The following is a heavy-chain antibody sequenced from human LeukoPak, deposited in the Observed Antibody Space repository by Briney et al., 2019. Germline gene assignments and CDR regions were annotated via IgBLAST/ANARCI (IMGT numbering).Heavy chain of an antibody. CDR3: ARRGYYYDSSGYSSPFDY. V-gene: IGHV1-3*01. CDR1: GYTFTSYA. Sequence: GASVKVSCKASGYTFTSYAMHWVRQAPGQRLEWMGWINAGNGNTKYSQKFQGRVTITRDTSASTAYMELSSLRSEDTAVYYCARRGYYYDSSGYSSPFDYWGQGTLVTASS. D-gene: IGHD3-22*01. CDR2: INAGNGNT. J-gene: IGHJ4*02.